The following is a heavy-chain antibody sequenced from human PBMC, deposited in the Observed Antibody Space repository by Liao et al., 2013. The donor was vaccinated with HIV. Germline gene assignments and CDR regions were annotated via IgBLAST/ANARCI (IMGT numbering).Heavy chain of an antibody. CDR1: GGSISSGSYY. CDR3: ARGGYSSGWPFDY. CDR2: IYTSGST. J-gene: IGHJ4*02. Sequence: QVQLQESGPGLVKPSQTLSLTCTVSGGSISSGSYYWSWIRQPAGKGLEWIGRIYTSGSTNYNPSLKSRVTMSVDTSKNQFSLKLSSVTAADTAVYYCARGGYSSGWPFDYWGQGTLVTVSS. D-gene: IGHD6-19*01. V-gene: IGHV4-61*02.